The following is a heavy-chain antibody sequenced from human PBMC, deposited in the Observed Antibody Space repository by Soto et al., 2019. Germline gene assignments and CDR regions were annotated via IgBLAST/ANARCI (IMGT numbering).Heavy chain of an antibody. J-gene: IGHJ4*02. D-gene: IGHD1-26*01. CDR1: GFTFNNYG. Sequence: QVQLVESGGGVVQPGRSLRLSCAASGFTFNNYGMHWVRQAPGKGLEWVALIWHDGSNKGYADSVKGRFTISRDNSKNPLNLQMNSLRVEDTAGYYCTRAAIKGELLDYWGQGTQVTVSS. CDR2: IWHDGSNK. CDR3: TRAAIKGELLDY. V-gene: IGHV3-33*01.